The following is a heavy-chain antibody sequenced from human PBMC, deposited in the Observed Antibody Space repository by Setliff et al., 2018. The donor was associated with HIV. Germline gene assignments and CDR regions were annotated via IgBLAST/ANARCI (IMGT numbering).Heavy chain of an antibody. CDR2: ITPLLGTT. V-gene: IGHV1-69*05. Sequence: ASVKVSCKASGGTFSSYGITWVRQAPGQGLEWMGGITPLLGTTNYAQRFQSRVTLTTDESTNTVFMDLSSLRSEDIAVYYCARDGYYYDSSGHLAYYFDYWGQGTLVTVSS. J-gene: IGHJ4*02. CDR3: ARDGYYYDSSGHLAYYFDY. CDR1: GGTFSSYG. D-gene: IGHD3-22*01.